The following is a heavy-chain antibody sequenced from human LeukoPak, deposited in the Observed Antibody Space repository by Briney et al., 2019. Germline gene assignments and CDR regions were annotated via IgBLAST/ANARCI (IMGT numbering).Heavy chain of an antibody. J-gene: IGHJ5*02. CDR2: IWYDGSNK. CDR3: ARERAYYYDSSGDNWFDP. Sequence: GGSLRLSCAASGFTFSSYGMHWVRQAPGKGLEWVAVIWYDGSNKYYADSVKGRFTISRDNSKNTLYLQMNSLRAEDTAVYYCARERAYYYDSSGDNWFDPWAREPWSPSPQ. D-gene: IGHD3-22*01. V-gene: IGHV3-33*01. CDR1: GFTFSSYG.